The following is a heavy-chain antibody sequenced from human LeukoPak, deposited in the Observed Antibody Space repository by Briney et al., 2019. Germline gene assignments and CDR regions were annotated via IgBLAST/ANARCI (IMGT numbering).Heavy chain of an antibody. CDR2: ISDTGGRT. J-gene: IGHJ4*02. V-gene: IGHV3-23*01. Sequence: GGALRLSCVRCLLSFHHSSLLGLDHSPGEGLKWVASISDTGGRTYYADSVKGRFTITGNNSRNTVNLQMNSLTAGDTATWSSTTVGDDLLSRRPDIWGQGILVIVSS. D-gene: IGHD1-26*01. CDR3: TTVGDDLLSRRPDI. CDR1: LLSFHHSS.